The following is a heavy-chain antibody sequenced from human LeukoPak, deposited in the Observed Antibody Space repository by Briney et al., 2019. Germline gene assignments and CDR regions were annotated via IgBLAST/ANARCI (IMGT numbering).Heavy chain of an antibody. Sequence: SETLSPTCTVSGGSISSYYWSWIRQPPGKGLEWIGYIYYSGSTNYNPSLKSRVTISVDTSKNQFSLKLSSVTAADTAVYFCARTDIVVVPAAGVPPIYYYYMDVWGKGTTVTVSS. CDR1: GGSISSYY. CDR3: ARTDIVVVPAAGVPPIYYYYMDV. V-gene: IGHV4-59*01. CDR2: IYYSGST. J-gene: IGHJ6*03. D-gene: IGHD2-2*01.